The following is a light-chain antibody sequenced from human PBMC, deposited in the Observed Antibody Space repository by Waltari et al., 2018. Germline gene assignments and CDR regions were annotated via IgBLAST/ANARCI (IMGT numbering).Light chain of an antibody. V-gene: IGLV2-8*01. CDR1: SSAVGGYNY. CDR3: SSYAGSNTVV. J-gene: IGLJ2*01. Sequence: QSALTQPPSTSGSPGQSVTISCTGTSSAVGGYNYVPWYQQHPGKAPKLLIHEVTTRPSGVPARFSGSKSGNTASLTVSGLQTEDEAYYYCSSYAGSNTVVFGGGTKLTVL. CDR2: EVT.